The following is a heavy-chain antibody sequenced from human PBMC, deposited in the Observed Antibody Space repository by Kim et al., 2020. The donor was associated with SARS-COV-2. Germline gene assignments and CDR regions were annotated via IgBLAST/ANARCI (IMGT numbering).Heavy chain of an antibody. D-gene: IGHD3-10*01. J-gene: IGHJ4*02. V-gene: IGHV4-39*07. CDR2: IYYSGST. CDR3: ARDLRSYGSGSYAFDY. Sequence: SETLSLTCTVSGGSISSSSYYWGWIRQPPGKGLEWIGSIYYSGSTYYNPSLKSRVTISVYTSKNQFSLKLSSVTAADTAVYYCARDLRSYGSGSYAFDYWGQGTLVTVSS. CDR1: GGSISSSSYY.